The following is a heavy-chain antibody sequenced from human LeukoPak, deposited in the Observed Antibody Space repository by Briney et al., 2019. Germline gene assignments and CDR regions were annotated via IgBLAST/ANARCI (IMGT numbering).Heavy chain of an antibody. CDR1: GGSFSGYY. D-gene: IGHD1-26*01. J-gene: IGHJ5*02. Sequence: QPSETLSLTCAVCGGSFSGYYWSWIRQPPGKGLEWIGYIYYSGSTNYNPSLKSRVTISVDTSKNQFSLKLSSVTAADTAVYYCAREVGATNWDNWFDPWGQGTLVTVSS. CDR2: IYYSGST. V-gene: IGHV4-59*01. CDR3: AREVGATNWDNWFDP.